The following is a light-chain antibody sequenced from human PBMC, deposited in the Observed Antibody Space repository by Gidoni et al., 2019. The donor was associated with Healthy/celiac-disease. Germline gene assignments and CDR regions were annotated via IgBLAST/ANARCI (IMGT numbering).Light chain of an antibody. CDR1: QSVSSY. J-gene: IGKJ4*01. V-gene: IGKV3-11*01. Sequence: ESVLTQSPATLSLSPGERATLSCRASQSVSSYLAWYQQKPGQAPRLLIYDASNRATGIPARFSGSGSGTDFTLTISSLEPEDFAVYYCQQRSNWPPFTFGGXTKVEIK. CDR2: DAS. CDR3: QQRSNWPPFT.